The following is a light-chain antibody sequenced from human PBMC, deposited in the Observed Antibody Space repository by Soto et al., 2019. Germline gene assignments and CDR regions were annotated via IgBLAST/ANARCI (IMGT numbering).Light chain of an antibody. CDR2: GAS. J-gene: IGKJ4*01. CDR3: QQRANWPLT. V-gene: IGKV3-15*01. Sequence: EIVMTQSPATLSVSPGERATLSCRASQSVSSNLAWYQQEPGQAPRLLIHGASTRATGIPARFSGSGSGTEFTLTISSLQSEDFAVYYCQQRANWPLTFGGGTKVDIK. CDR1: QSVSSN.